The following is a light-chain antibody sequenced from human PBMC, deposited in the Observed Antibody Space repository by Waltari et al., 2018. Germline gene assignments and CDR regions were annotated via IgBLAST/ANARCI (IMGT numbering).Light chain of an antibody. CDR3: GTWDSSMSVGV. J-gene: IGLJ2*01. Sequence: QSVLTQPPSVSAASGQKVTISCSGRSPNIGKNYVSWYQQFPWKAPKLLIYEDDKRPSGVPGLFSGSKSGTSATLDIHGLQTGDEADYYCGTWDSSMSVGVLGGGTKVTVL. CDR1: SPNIGKNY. V-gene: IGLV1-51*01. CDR2: EDD.